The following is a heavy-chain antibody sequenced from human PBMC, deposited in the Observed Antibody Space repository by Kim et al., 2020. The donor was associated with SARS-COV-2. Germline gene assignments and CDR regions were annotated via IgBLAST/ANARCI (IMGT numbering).Heavy chain of an antibody. V-gene: IGHV3-21*01. J-gene: IGHJ4*02. CDR3: ARSLRGSGFVDY. Sequence: GGSLRLSCAASGFTFSSYSMNWVRQAPGKGLEWVSSISSSSSYIYYADSVKGRFTISRDNAKNSLYLQMNSLRAEDTAVYYCARSLRGSGFVDYWGQGTLVTVSS. CDR1: GFTFSSYS. CDR2: ISSSSSYI. D-gene: IGHD6-19*01.